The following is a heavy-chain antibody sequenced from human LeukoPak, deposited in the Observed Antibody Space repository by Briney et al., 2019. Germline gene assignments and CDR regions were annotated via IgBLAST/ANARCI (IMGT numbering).Heavy chain of an antibody. J-gene: IGHJ4*02. CDR2: ISSSSRTI. D-gene: IGHD6-13*01. CDR3: ARGGIAAQYDY. CDR1: GFSFSSYS. Sequence: PGGSLRLSCAASGFSFSSYSLNWVRQAPGKGLEWVSYISSSSRTIYYADSVKGRFTISRDNARNSLDLQMNSLRAEDTAVYYCARGGIAAQYDYWGQGTLVTVSS. V-gene: IGHV3-48*01.